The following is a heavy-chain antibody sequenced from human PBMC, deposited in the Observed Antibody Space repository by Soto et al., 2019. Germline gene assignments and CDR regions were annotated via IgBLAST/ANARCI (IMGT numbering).Heavy chain of an antibody. J-gene: IGHJ3*01. CDR3: VRGDPGACSSTSSSDAFDL. V-gene: IGHV4-30-4*01. CDR1: GGSISSGDYY. D-gene: IGHD2-2*01. CDR2: IYYSGST. Sequence: QVQLQESGPGLVKPSQTLSLTCTVSGGSISSGDYYWNWIRQPPGKGLEWIGSIYYSGSTYYSPSLKSRVTISVGTSMTQFSLKLRSVTAADTAVYYCVRGDPGACSSTSSSDAFDLWGRGTMVAVSS.